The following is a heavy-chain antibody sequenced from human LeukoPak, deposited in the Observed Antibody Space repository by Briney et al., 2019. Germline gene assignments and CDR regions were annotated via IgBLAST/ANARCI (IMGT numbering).Heavy chain of an antibody. CDR3: AREGSSRWESWFDP. D-gene: IGHD6-13*01. V-gene: IGHV3-30*04. CDR1: GFTFSSYA. Sequence: PGRSLRLSCAASGFTFSSYAMHWVRQAPGKGLEWVAVISYDGSNKYYADSVKGRFIISRDNSKNTLYLQMNSLRAEDTAVYYCAREGSSRWESWFDPWGQGTLVTVSS. J-gene: IGHJ5*02. CDR2: ISYDGSNK.